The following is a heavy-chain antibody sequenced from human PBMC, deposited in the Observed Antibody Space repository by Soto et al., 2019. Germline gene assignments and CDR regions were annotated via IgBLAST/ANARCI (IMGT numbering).Heavy chain of an antibody. CDR2: IIPIFGTA. CDR1: GGTFSSYA. D-gene: IGHD6-19*01. Sequence: GASVKVSCKASGGTFSSYAISWVRQAPGQGLEWMGGIIPIFGTANYAQKFQGRVTITADESTSTAYMELSSLRSEDTAVYYCARERSDSSGWYPFDYWGQGTLVTVSS. J-gene: IGHJ4*02. CDR3: ARERSDSSGWYPFDY. V-gene: IGHV1-69*13.